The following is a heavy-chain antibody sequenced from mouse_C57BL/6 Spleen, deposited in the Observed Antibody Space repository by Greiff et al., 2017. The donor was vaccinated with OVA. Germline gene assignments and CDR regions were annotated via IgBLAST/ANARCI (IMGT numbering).Heavy chain of an antibody. D-gene: IGHD6-2*01. J-gene: IGHJ4*01. Sequence: EVQRVESGGGLVKPGGSLKLSCAASGFTFSSYAMSWVRQTPEKRLEWVATISDGGSYTYYPDNVKGRFTISRDNAKNNLYLQMSHLKSEDTAMYSCARVSGYNAMDYWGQGTSVTVSS. CDR1: GFTFSSYA. V-gene: IGHV5-4*01. CDR3: ARVSGYNAMDY. CDR2: ISDGGSYT.